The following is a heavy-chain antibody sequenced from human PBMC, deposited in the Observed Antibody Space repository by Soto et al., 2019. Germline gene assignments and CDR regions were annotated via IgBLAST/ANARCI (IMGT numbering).Heavy chain of an antibody. D-gene: IGHD6-6*01. CDR2: IYHSGST. Sequence: QVQLQQWGAGLLKPSETLSLTCAVYGGSFSGYYWSWIRQPPGKGLEWIGEIYHSGSTNYNPSLKSRVTISVDTSKNQFSLKLSSVTAADTAVYYCAKTGSSSYGYYYYYMDVWGKGTTVTVSS. V-gene: IGHV4-34*01. CDR1: GGSFSGYY. CDR3: AKTGSSSYGYYYYYMDV. J-gene: IGHJ6*03.